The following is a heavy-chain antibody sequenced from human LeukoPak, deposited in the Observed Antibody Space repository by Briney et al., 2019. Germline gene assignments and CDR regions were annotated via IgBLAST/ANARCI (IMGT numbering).Heavy chain of an antibody. V-gene: IGHV3-7*01. CDR2: IKPDGRDK. J-gene: IGHJ4*02. CDR1: GFTFTTYW. D-gene: IGHD1-26*01. Sequence: GGSLRLSCAASGFTFTTYWMSWVRQAPGKGLEWVATIKPDGRDKYYVDSVKGRFTMSRDNGKNSVYLQMNSLRAEDTAVYYCASWEASTNYWGQGTLVTVSS. CDR3: ASWEASTNY.